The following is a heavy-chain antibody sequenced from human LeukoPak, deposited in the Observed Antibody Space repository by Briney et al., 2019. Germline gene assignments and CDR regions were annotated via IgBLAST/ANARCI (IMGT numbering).Heavy chain of an antibody. CDR1: GFSFATYA. J-gene: IGHJ6*02. D-gene: IGHD3-16*01. CDR3: ARGGGLDV. V-gene: IGHV3-48*04. Sequence: PGGSLRLSCAASGFSFATYAMTWVRQAPGKGLEWVSYISSSGSTIYYADSVKGRFTISRDNAKNSLYLQMSNLRAEDMAVYFCARGGGLDVWGQGATVTVSS. CDR2: ISSSGSTI.